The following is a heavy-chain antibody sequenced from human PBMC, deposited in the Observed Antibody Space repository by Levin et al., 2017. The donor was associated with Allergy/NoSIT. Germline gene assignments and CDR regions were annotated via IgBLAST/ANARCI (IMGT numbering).Heavy chain of an antibody. Sequence: GESLKISCAASVFYFNTYAMNWVRQAPGKGLEWVSAISGSGDSTYYADSVKGRFTISRDNSRNTVSLQMNSLRAEDTAVYFCAKVACPIGDCLNPPNIDVFDLWGQGTMVTVSS. CDR2: ISGSGDST. D-gene: IGHD2-21*02. J-gene: IGHJ3*01. CDR1: VFYFNTYA. CDR3: AKVACPIGDCLNPPNIDVFDL. V-gene: IGHV3-23*01.